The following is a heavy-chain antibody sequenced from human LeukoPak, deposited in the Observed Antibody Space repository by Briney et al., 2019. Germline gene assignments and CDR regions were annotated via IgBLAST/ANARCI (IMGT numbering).Heavy chain of an antibody. CDR1: GGSISSSSYY. Sequence: SETLSLTCTVSGGSISSSSYYWGWIRQPPGKGLEWIGSIYYSGSTYYNPSLKSRVTISVDTSKNQFSLKLSSVTAADTAVYYCARQFRSYYDSSGYSTRGAFDIWGQGTMVTVSS. J-gene: IGHJ3*02. D-gene: IGHD3-22*01. CDR3: ARQFRSYYDSSGYSTRGAFDI. CDR2: IYYSGST. V-gene: IGHV4-39*01.